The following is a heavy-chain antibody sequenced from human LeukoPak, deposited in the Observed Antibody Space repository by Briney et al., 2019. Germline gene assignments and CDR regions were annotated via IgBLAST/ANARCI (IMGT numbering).Heavy chain of an antibody. D-gene: IGHD1-26*01. CDR2: IYSGGST. V-gene: IGHV3-53*01. J-gene: IGHJ4*02. Sequence: GGSLRLSCAASGFTVSSNYMSWVRQAPGKGLERVSVIYSGGSTYYADSVKGRFTISRDNSKNTLYLQMNSLRAEDTAVYYCARTRRGSYYQYFDYWGQGTLVTVSS. CDR3: ARTRRGSYYQYFDY. CDR1: GFTVSSNY.